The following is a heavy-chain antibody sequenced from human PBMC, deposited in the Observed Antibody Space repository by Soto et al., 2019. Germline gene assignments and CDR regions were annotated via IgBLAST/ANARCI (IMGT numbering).Heavy chain of an antibody. J-gene: IGHJ4*02. CDR1: GYTLTGYF. V-gene: IGHV1-24*01. CDR3: ATAPYYYFDY. D-gene: IGHD2-8*01. CDR2: FDPEDGET. Sequence: GASGKGSRKASGYTLTGYFMHLVRQAPGKGLEWMGGFDPEDGETIYAQKFQGRVTMTEDTSTDTAYMELSSLRSEDTAVYYCATAPYYYFDYWGQGTLVTVSS.